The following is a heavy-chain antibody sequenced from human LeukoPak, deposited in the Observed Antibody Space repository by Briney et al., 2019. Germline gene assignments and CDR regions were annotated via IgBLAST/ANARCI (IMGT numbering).Heavy chain of an antibody. Sequence: GGSLRLSCAASGFTFSSYAMSWVRQAPGKGLEWVSAISGSGGSTYYADSVKGRFTISRDNSKNTLYLQMNSLRAEDTAVYYCAKDALHIVVVPAAITQDDYWGQGTLVTVSS. CDR3: AKDALHIVVVPAAITQDDY. D-gene: IGHD2-2*02. J-gene: IGHJ4*02. CDR1: GFTFSSYA. CDR2: ISGSGGST. V-gene: IGHV3-23*01.